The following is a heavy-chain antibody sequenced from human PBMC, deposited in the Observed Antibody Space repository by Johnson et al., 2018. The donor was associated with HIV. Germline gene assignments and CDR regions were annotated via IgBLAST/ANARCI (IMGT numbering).Heavy chain of an antibody. J-gene: IGHJ3*02. CDR2: IYWNGGTT. V-gene: IGHV3-20*04. D-gene: IGHD3-10*01. CDR3: ARDLAPGGSGSYYNAFDI. Sequence: EVQLVESGGGVARPGGSLRLYCAASGFTFDDYGMSWVRQAPGKGLEWVSGIYWNGGTTGYADSVKGRFTISRDNAKNSLYLQMNSLRAEDTALHYCARDLAPGGSGSYYNAFDIWGQGTMVTVSS. CDR1: GFTFDDYG.